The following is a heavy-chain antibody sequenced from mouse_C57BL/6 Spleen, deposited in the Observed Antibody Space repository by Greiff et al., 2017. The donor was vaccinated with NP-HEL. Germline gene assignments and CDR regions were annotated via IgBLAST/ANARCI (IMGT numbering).Heavy chain of an antibody. V-gene: IGHV1-78*01. Sequence: VQRVESDAELVKPGASVKISCKVSGYTFTDHTIHWMKQRPEQGLEWIGYIYPRDGSTKYNEKFKGKATLTADKSSSTAYMQLNSLTSEDSAVYFCARRYYYGSSQFAYWGQGTLVTVSA. D-gene: IGHD1-1*01. CDR1: GYTFTDHT. CDR2: IYPRDGST. J-gene: IGHJ3*01. CDR3: ARRYYYGSSQFAY.